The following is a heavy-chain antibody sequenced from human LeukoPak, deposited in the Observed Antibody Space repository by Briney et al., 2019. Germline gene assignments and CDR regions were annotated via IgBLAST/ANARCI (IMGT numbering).Heavy chain of an antibody. J-gene: IGHJ6*02. V-gene: IGHV4-34*01. CDR3: ARGGGGVYYGSGSYYKLPYCMDV. CDR2: INHSGST. CDR1: GGSFSGYY. D-gene: IGHD3-10*01. Sequence: SETLSLTCAVYGGSFSGYYWSWLRQPPGKGLEWIGEINHSGSTNYNPSLKSRVTISVDTSKNQFSMKLSSVTAADTAVYYCARGGGGVYYGSGSYYKLPYCMDVWGQGTTVTVSS.